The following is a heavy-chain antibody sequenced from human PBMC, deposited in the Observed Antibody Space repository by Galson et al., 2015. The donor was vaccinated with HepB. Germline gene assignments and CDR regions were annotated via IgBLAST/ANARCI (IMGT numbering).Heavy chain of an antibody. CDR3: ARGSTELEVIPADPFDL. J-gene: IGHJ4*02. CDR1: GYSFTAYY. D-gene: IGHD2-2*01. V-gene: IGHV1-2*02. CDR2: IHPNSGGT. Sequence: SVKVSCKASGYSFTAYYMHWVRQAPGQGLEWMGWIHPNSGGTSYAQKFQGSVTMTRDTSTSTAYMEVSRLTSDDTAVYYCARGSTELEVIPADPFDLWGQGTLVTVSS.